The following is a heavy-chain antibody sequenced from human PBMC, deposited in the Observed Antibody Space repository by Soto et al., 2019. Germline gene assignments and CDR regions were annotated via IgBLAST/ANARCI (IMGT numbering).Heavy chain of an antibody. V-gene: IGHV5-51*01. CDR3: ARSSGPEYTFAY. D-gene: IGHD3-22*01. CDR1: GDSFNTYW. Sequence: GESLKISCSGSGDSFNTYWIAWVRQVPGKGLECLGIIYPADSDIRYNPSFQGQVTISADKSISTAYLQWSSLKASDSAMYYCARSSGPEYTFAYWGQGTLVTVSS. J-gene: IGHJ4*02. CDR2: IYPADSDI.